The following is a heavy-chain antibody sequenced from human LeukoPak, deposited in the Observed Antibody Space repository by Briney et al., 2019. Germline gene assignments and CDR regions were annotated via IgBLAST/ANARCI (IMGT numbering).Heavy chain of an antibody. CDR1: GFTLSSCS. D-gene: IGHD6-13*01. Sequence: GGSLRLSCAASGFTLSSCSMNWVRQAPGKGLEWVSSISRSSGYVFYADSMKGRFTVSRDNSKNSLYLQMNTLRAEDTAVYYGARFPEGSSTWSIDFWGQGTLVTVSS. V-gene: IGHV3-21*01. J-gene: IGHJ4*02. CDR3: ARFPEGSSTWSIDF. CDR2: ISRSSGYV.